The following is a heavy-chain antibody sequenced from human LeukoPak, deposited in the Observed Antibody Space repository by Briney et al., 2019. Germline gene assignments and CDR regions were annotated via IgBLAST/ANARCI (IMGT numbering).Heavy chain of an antibody. Sequence: SETLSLTCTVSGGSISSYYWSWIRQPPGKGLEWIGYIYYSGSTNYNPSLKSRVTISVDTSKNQFSLKLSPVTAADTAVYYCARTIVGATSCFDYWGQGTLVTVSS. CDR1: GGSISSYY. CDR2: IYYSGST. D-gene: IGHD1-26*01. CDR3: ARTIVGATSCFDY. J-gene: IGHJ4*02. V-gene: IGHV4-59*01.